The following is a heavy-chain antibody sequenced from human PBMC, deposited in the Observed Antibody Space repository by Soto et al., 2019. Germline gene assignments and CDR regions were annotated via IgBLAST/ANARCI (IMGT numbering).Heavy chain of an antibody. V-gene: IGHV4-34*01. Sequence: SETLSLTCAVYGGSFSGYYWNWIRQPPGKGLEWIGEINHGGSTNYNPSLKSRVTISVDTSKNQFSLKLTSVTAADTAVYYCATRLRGVDVWGQGTMVTVS. CDR1: GGSFSGYY. CDR2: INHGGST. J-gene: IGHJ3*01. CDR3: ATRLRGVDV. D-gene: IGHD3-10*01.